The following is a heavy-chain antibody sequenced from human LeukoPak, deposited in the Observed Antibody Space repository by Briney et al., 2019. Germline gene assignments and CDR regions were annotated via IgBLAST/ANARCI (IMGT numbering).Heavy chain of an antibody. CDR2: ISYDGSNK. CDR3: ARDAVWGSYRYPTLFDY. Sequence: GGSLRLSCAASGLTFSSYAMHWVRQAPGKGLEWVAVISYDGSNKYYADSVKGRFTISRDNSKNTLYLQMNSLRAEDTAVYYCARDAVWGSYRYPTLFDYWGQGTLVTVSS. CDR1: GLTFSSYA. D-gene: IGHD3-16*02. V-gene: IGHV3-30-3*01. J-gene: IGHJ4*02.